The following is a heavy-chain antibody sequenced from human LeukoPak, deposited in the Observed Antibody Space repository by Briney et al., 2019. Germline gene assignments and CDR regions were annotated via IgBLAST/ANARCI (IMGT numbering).Heavy chain of an antibody. V-gene: IGHV6-1*01. Sequence: SQTLSLTCAISGDSVSSNSATWNWIRQSPSRGLEWLGRTYYKSKWQSDYAVSVKSRIILNSDTSKNQFSLQLNSVTPEDTAVYFCARGLDTAIAYWGQGTLVTVSS. CDR1: GDSVSSNSAT. J-gene: IGHJ4*02. CDR3: ARGLDTAIAY. CDR2: TYYKSKWQS. D-gene: IGHD5-18*01.